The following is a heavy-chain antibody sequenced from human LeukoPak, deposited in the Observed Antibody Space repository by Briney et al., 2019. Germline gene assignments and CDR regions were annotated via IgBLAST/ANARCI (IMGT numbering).Heavy chain of an antibody. CDR3: AREPDSSGYYAGP. V-gene: IGHV1-69*05. CDR2: IIPIFGTA. CDR1: GGTFSSYA. D-gene: IGHD3-22*01. J-gene: IGHJ5*02. Sequence: EASVKVSCKASGGTFSSYAISWVRQAPGQGLEWMGRIIPIFGTANYAQKLQGRVTMTTDTSTSTDYMELSSLRSDDTAVYYCAREPDSSGYYAGPWGQGTLVTVSS.